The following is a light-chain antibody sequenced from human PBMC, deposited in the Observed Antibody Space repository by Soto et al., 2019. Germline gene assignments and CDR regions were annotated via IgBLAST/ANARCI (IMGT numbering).Light chain of an antibody. Sequence: QSVLTQPASWYGFPGQWITISCNGTSGDIGSYNRVSWYQQHPGKAPNLMIYDVTKRPSGVPDRFSGSKSGNTASLTISGLQAEDEADYHCCSYAGTHWVFGGGNKVTV. CDR1: SGDIGSYNR. CDR3: CSYAGTHWV. V-gene: IGLV2-11*01. J-gene: IGLJ3*02. CDR2: DVT.